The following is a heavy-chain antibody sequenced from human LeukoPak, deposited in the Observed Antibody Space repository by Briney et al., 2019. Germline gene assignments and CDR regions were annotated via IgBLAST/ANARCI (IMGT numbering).Heavy chain of an antibody. J-gene: IGHJ4*02. V-gene: IGHV3-33*03. D-gene: IGHD1-26*01. CDR3: AKDVGKWESLHFFDY. CDR2: IWYDGSNK. Sequence: GRSLRLSCAASGFTFSSYGMHWVRQAPGKGLEWVAVIWYDGSNKYYADSVKGRFTISRDDSRNTLYLQMNSLRGDDTAVYYCAKDVGKWESLHFFDYWGQGTLVTVFS. CDR1: GFTFSSYG.